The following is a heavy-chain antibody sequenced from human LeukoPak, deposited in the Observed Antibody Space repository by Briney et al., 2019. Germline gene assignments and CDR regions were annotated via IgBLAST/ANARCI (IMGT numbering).Heavy chain of an antibody. Sequence: GASVKVSCKASGYTFTSYYMHWVRQAPGQGLEWMGIINPSGGSTSYAQNFQGRVTMTRDTSTSTVYMELSSLRSEDTAVYYCARDYPYYYDSSGYYRGPEGYFDYWGQGTLVTVSS. CDR1: GYTFTSYY. J-gene: IGHJ4*02. CDR3: ARDYPYYYDSSGYYRGPEGYFDY. CDR2: INPSGGST. D-gene: IGHD3-22*01. V-gene: IGHV1-46*01.